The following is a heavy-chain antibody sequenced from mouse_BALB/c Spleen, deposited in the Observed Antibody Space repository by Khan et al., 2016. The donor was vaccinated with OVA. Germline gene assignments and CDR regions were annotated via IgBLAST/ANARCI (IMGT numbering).Heavy chain of an antibody. D-gene: IGHD2-3*01. Sequence: EVQLQESGPDLVKPSQSLSLTCTVTDYSITSDYSWHWIRQFPGNKLEWMGYIHYSGSTNYNPSLQSRIPITRDTSKNQFFLQLNSVTTEDTATYYCSRFDGYYDSMDYWGQGTSVTVSA. CDR3: SRFDGYYDSMDY. CDR2: IHYSGST. V-gene: IGHV3-1*02. J-gene: IGHJ4*01. CDR1: DYSITSDYS.